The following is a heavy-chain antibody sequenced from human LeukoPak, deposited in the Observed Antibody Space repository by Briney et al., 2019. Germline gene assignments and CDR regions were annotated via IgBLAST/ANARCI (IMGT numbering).Heavy chain of an antibody. J-gene: IGHJ4*02. CDR2: INPNSRGT. Sequence: GASVKVSCKASGYTFTGYYMHWGRQAPGQGLEWMGRINPNSRGTNYAQKFQARVTMTRDTSISTAYMALSRLRSDDTAVYYCARLLREIHWGQGTLVTVSS. CDR3: ARLLREIH. V-gene: IGHV1-2*06. D-gene: IGHD1-26*01. CDR1: GYTFTGYY.